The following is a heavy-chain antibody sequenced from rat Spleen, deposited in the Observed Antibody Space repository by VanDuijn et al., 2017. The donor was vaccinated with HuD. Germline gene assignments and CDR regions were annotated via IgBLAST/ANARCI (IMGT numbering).Heavy chain of an antibody. J-gene: IGHJ3*01. CDR2: ISSDGRRN. CDR1: GFTFSNYG. V-gene: IGHV5-19*01. Sequence: EVQLVESGGGLVQPGRSLKLSCAASGFTFSNYGMHWIRQAPTKGLEWVASISSDGRRNYYRDSVKGRFTISRDDAKSTIYLQMDSLRSEDTATYYCVRQDTSGYSNWFTYWGQGTLVTVSS. D-gene: IGHD4-3*01. CDR3: VRQDTSGYSNWFTY.